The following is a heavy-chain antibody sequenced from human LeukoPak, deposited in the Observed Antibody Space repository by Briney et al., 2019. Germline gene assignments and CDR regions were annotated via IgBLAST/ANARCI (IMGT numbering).Heavy chain of an antibody. Sequence: GGSLRLSCAASGFTFSTYGMHWVRQAPGKGLEWVAIVWSDASNKYYADSVKGRFTISRDNSKNTVYLQMNNLRAEDTAAYYYARGVKTVHGAAGTPFFDYWSQGTLVTVSS. J-gene: IGHJ4*02. V-gene: IGHV3-33*01. CDR2: VWSDASNK. CDR3: ARGVKTVHGAAGTPFFDY. CDR1: GFTFSTYG. D-gene: IGHD6-13*01.